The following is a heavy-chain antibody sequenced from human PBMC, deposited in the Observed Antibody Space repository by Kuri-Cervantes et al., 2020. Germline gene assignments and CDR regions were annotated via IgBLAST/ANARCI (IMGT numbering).Heavy chain of an antibody. V-gene: IGHV3-30-3*01. D-gene: IGHD3-10*01. CDR2: ISYDGSNK. J-gene: IGHJ4*02. CDR3: ARASGSYYNPNSYYFDY. CDR1: GFTFDDYA. Sequence: GESLKISCAASGFTFDDYAMHWVRQAPGKGLEWVAVISYDGSNKYYADSVKGRFTISRDNSKNTLYLQMNSLRAEDTAVYYCARASGSYYNPNSYYFDYWGQGTLVTVSS.